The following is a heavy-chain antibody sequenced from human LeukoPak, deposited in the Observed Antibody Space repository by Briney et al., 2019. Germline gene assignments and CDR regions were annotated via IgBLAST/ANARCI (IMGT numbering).Heavy chain of an antibody. CDR2: IYHSGST. CDR1: GGSISSSNW. Sequence: SGTLSPTCAVSGGSISSSNWWSWVRQPPGKGLEWIGEIYHSGSTNYSPSLKSRVTISVDKSKNQFSLKLSSVTAADTAVYYCARASGLAVAGTLDYWGQGTLVTVSS. V-gene: IGHV4-4*02. J-gene: IGHJ4*02. D-gene: IGHD6-19*01. CDR3: ARASGLAVAGTLDY.